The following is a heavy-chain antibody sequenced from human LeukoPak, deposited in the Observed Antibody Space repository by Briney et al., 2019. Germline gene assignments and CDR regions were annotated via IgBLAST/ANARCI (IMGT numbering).Heavy chain of an antibody. CDR1: GFTFSSYA. CDR3: AKGGYGSGSYSGFDI. Sequence: GGSLRLSCAASGFTFSSYAMSWVRQAPGKGLVWVSRINSDGSSTSYADSVKGRFTISRDNSKNTLYLQMNSLRAEDTAIYYCAKGGYGSGSYSGFDIWGQGTMVTVSS. J-gene: IGHJ3*02. CDR2: INSDGSST. V-gene: IGHV3-23*01. D-gene: IGHD3-10*01.